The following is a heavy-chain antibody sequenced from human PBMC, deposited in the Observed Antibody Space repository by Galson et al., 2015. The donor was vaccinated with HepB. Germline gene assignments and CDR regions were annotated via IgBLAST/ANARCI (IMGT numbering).Heavy chain of an antibody. CDR1: GFTFSSYW. CDR2: IKQDGSEK. J-gene: IGHJ6*02. CDR3: ARGSSYCSGGSCYSTVYYYGMDV. Sequence: SLRLSCAASGFTFSSYWMSWVRQAPGKGLEWVASIKQDGSEKYYVDSVKGRFTISRDNAKNSLYLQMNSLRAEDTAVYYCARGSSYCSGGSCYSTVYYYGMDVWGQGTTVTVSS. D-gene: IGHD2-15*01. V-gene: IGHV3-7*04.